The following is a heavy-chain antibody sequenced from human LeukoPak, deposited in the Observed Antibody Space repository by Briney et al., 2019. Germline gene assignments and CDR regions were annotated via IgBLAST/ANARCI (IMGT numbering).Heavy chain of an antibody. CDR3: AKDPVVVPAAIGMDV. J-gene: IGHJ6*02. CDR2: ISGSGGST. V-gene: IGHV3-23*01. D-gene: IGHD2-2*01. Sequence: GGSLRLSCAASGFTFSSYAMSWVRQAPGKGLEWVSAISGSGGSTYYADSVKGRFTISRDNSKNTLYLQMNSLRAVDTAVYYCAKDPVVVPAAIGMDVWGQGTTVTVSS. CDR1: GFTFSSYA.